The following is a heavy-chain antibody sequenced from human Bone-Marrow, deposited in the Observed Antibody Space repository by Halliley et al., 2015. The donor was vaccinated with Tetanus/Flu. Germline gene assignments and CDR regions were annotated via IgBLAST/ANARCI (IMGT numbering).Heavy chain of an antibody. D-gene: IGHD3-22*01. Sequence: QMQLVQSGAEVKKPGASVKVSCEASGYTLTSLYLHWVRQAPGQGLEWIGTIEPSSGSTSYAQKFQGRVTMSRDTSTSTVYMELSSLRSEDTAVYFCATQQITMIVVRTNYHYGMDVWGQGTTVTVSS. V-gene: IGHV1-46*01. J-gene: IGHJ6*02. CDR3: ATQQITMIVVRTNYHYGMDV. CDR1: GYTLTSLY. CDR2: IEPSSGST.